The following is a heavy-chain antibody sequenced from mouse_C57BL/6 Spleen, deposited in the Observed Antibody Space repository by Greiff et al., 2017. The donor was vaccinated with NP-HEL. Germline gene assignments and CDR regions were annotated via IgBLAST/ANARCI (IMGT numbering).Heavy chain of an antibody. Sequence: VKLQESGPGLVQPSQSLSITCTVSGFSLTSYGVHWVRQSPGKGLEWLGVIWSGGSTDYNAAFISRLSIIKDNSKSQVFFKMNSLQADDTAIYYCARNRYYYGSSYYAMDYWGQGTSVTVSS. CDR3: ARNRYYYGSSYYAMDY. V-gene: IGHV2-2*01. CDR1: GFSLTSYG. J-gene: IGHJ4*01. CDR2: IWSGGST. D-gene: IGHD1-1*01.